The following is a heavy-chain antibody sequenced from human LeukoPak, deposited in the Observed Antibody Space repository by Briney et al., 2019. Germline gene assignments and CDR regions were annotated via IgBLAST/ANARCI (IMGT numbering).Heavy chain of an antibody. Sequence: PAGSLPVSCAPSGFTVSSDYMTWVRQAPREGLEWGSVTFRGGNTFYADSVKSPINISRDNSKNTLFLQMNNLRVEDTAVYYCVIGSLWKLSLFDYWGQGTLITVSS. V-gene: IGHV3-53*01. CDR3: VIGSLWKLSLFDY. J-gene: IGHJ4*02. CDR1: GFTVSSDY. D-gene: IGHD3-3*01. CDR2: TFRGGNT.